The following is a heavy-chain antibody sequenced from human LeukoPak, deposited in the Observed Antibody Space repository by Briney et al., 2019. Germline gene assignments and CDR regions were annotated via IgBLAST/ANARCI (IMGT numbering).Heavy chain of an antibody. J-gene: IGHJ4*02. Sequence: GGSLRLSCAASGFTFSTYGMSWVRQAPGKGLEWVSGISGSGGSTYYADSVKGRFTISRDNSKNTLYLQMNSLRAEDTAVYYCAKDFFTLYYYDSSGYAFFDYWGQGTLVTVSS. CDR1: GFTFSTYG. CDR2: ISGSGGST. CDR3: AKDFFTLYYYDSSGYAFFDY. V-gene: IGHV3-23*01. D-gene: IGHD3-22*01.